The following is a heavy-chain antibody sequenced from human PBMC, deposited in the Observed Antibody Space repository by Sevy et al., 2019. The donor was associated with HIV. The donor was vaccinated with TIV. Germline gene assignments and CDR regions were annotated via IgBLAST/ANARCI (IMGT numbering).Heavy chain of an antibody. CDR3: AREGCTKPHDY. Sequence: GGSLRLSGAASGFTFSKYSMSWVRQPRGKGLEWVSTLSFGCGEINYADSVKGRFTISRDNSKNSVYLQMNNLRPEDTAVYYCAREGCTKPHDYWGQGTLVTVSS. V-gene: IGHV3-23*01. D-gene: IGHD2-8*01. CDR2: LSFGCGEI. CDR1: GFTFSKYS. J-gene: IGHJ4*02.